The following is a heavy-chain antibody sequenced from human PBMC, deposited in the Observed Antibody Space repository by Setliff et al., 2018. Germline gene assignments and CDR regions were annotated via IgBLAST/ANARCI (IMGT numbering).Heavy chain of an antibody. J-gene: IGHJ5*02. V-gene: IGHV4-39*07. CDR2: IYHSGSS. Sequence: SETLSLTCTVSGGSISSMGYYWGWIRQPPGKGLEWIGSIYHSGSSYYNSSLRSRVTISVDTSKNQFSLILRSVTAADTAVYYCARDYQGGWFAPWGQGIMVTVSS. CDR3: ARDYQGGWFAP. D-gene: IGHD3-16*01. CDR1: GGSISSMGYY.